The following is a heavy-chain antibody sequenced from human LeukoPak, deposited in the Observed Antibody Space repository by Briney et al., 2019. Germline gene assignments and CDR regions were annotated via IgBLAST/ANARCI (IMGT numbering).Heavy chain of an antibody. CDR3: ARTPKTVKNYYYMDV. Sequence: SQTLSLTCTVSGGSISSGSHYWTWIRQPPGKGLEWLGYISYSGSTSYIPSLKSRVTISVDTSKNQFSLKVSSVTAADTAVYYCARTPKTVKNYYYMDVWGKGTTVTISS. V-gene: IGHV4-61*01. J-gene: IGHJ6*03. CDR1: GGSISSGSHY. CDR2: ISYSGST. D-gene: IGHD4-17*01.